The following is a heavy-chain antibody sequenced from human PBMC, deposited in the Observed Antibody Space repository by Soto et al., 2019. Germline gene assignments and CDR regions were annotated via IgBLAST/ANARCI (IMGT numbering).Heavy chain of an antibody. J-gene: IGHJ3*02. CDR2: ISSSGSTI. Sequence: RLSCAASGFTFSDYYMSWIRQAPGKGLEWVSYISSSGSTIYYADSVKGRFTISRDNAKNSLYLQMNSLRAEDTAVYYCARDRSGGYYYDSSGYSSAFDIWGQGTMVTVSS. CDR3: ARDRSGGYYYDSSGYSSAFDI. CDR1: GFTFSDYY. V-gene: IGHV3-11*01. D-gene: IGHD3-22*01.